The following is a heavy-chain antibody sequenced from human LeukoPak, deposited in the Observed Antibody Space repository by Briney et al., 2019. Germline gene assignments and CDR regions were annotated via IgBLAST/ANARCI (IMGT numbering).Heavy chain of an antibody. CDR2: INHSGST. Sequence: SETLSLTCAVYGGSFSGYYWSWIRQPPGKGLEWIGEINHSGSTNYNPSLKSRVTVSVDTSKNQFSLKLSSVTAADTAVYYCARAGNWFDPWGQGTLVTVSS. CDR3: ARAGNWFDP. V-gene: IGHV4-34*01. J-gene: IGHJ5*02. CDR1: GGSFSGYY.